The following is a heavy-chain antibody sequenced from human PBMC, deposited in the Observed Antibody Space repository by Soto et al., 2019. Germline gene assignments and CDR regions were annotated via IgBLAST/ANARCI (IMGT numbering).Heavy chain of an antibody. J-gene: IGHJ6*02. CDR1: GGSFSGYY. D-gene: IGHD3-3*01. V-gene: IGHV4-34*01. CDR2: INHSGST. Sequence: QVQLQQWGAGLLKPSETLSLTCAVYGGSFSGYYWSWIRQPPGKGLEWIGEINHSGSTNYNPSLKSRFTISVDTSKNQLSLKLSSVTAADTAVYYCARNRYYDFWSGHPYYYYGMDVWGQGTTVTVSS. CDR3: ARNRYYDFWSGHPYYYYGMDV.